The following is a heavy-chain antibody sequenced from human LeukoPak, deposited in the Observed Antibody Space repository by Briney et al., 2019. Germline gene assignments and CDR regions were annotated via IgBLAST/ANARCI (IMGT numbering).Heavy chain of an antibody. CDR1: GFTFSSYA. Sequence: PGRSLRLSCAASGFTFSSYAMHWVRQAPGKGLEWVAVISYDGSNKYYADSVKGRFTISRDNSKNTLYLQMNSLRAEDTAVYYCARSLKQYDLSAPFDYWGQGTLVTVSS. D-gene: IGHD6-19*01. CDR3: ARSLKQYDLSAPFDY. CDR2: ISYDGSNK. J-gene: IGHJ4*02. V-gene: IGHV3-30-3*01.